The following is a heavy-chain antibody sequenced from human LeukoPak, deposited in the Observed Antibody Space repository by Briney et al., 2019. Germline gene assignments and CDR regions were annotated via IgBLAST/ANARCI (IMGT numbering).Heavy chain of an antibody. CDR2: IYYSGST. V-gene: IGHV4-39*07. Sequence: PSETLSLTCTVSGDSISSSSYYWGWIRQPPGKGLEWIGSIYYSGSTYYNQSLKSRVTISVDTSKNQFSLKLSSVTAADTAKYYCATDKGPYSGSWYPNWFDPWGQGTLVTVSS. J-gene: IGHJ5*02. CDR1: GDSISSSSYY. D-gene: IGHD6-13*01. CDR3: ATDKGPYSGSWYPNWFDP.